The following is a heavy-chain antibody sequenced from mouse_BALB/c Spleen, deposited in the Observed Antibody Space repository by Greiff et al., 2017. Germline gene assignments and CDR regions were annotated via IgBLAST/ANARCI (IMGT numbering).Heavy chain of an antibody. D-gene: IGHD4-1*01. CDR3: ASWDGAY. Sequence: EVKLQESGGGLVQPGGSRKLSCAASGFTFSSFGMHWVRQAPEKGLEWVAYISSGSSTIYYADTVKGRFTISRDNPKNTLFLQMTSLRSEDTAMYYCASWDGAYWGQGTLVTVSA. J-gene: IGHJ3*01. CDR2: ISSGSSTI. CDR1: GFTFSSFG. V-gene: IGHV5-17*02.